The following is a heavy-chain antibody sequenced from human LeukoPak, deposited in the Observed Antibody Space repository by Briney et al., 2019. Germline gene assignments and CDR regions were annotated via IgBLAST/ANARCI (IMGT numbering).Heavy chain of an antibody. V-gene: IGHV3-23*01. CDR2: ISGSGGST. J-gene: IGHJ5*02. CDR3: AKSLCSGGSCYSFWFDP. CDR1: GFTFSSYA. Sequence: GRPLRLSCAASGFTFSSYAMSWVRQAPGKGLEWVSAISGSGGSTYYADSVKGRFTISRDNSKNTLYLQMNSLRAEDTAVYYCAKSLCSGGSCYSFWFDPWGQGTLVTVSS. D-gene: IGHD2-15*01.